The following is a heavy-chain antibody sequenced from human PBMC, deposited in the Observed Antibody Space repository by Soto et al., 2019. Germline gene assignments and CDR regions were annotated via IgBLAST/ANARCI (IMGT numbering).Heavy chain of an antibody. CDR3: ARALVVPAAKSYYYYGMDV. V-gene: IGHV3-21*01. D-gene: IGHD2-2*01. CDR1: GFTFSSYS. CDR2: ISSSSSYI. Sequence: EVQLVESGGGLVKPGGSLRLSCAASGFTFSSYSMNWVRQAPGKGLEWVSSISSSSSYIYYADSVKGRFTISRDNAKNSLYLQMNRLRAEDTAVYYCARALVVPAAKSYYYYGMDVWGQGTTVTVSS. J-gene: IGHJ6*02.